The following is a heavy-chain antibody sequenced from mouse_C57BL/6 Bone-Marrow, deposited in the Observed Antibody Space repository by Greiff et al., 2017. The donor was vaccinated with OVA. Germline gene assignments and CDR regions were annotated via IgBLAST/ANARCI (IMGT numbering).Heavy chain of an antibody. Sequence: EVQGVESGGDLVKPGGSLKLSCAASGFTFSSYGMSWVRQTPDKRLEWVATISSGGSYTYYPDSVKVRFTISRDNAKNTLYLQMSSLKSEDTAMYYCARPSYDPSFAYWGQGTLVTVSA. CDR1: GFTFSSYG. V-gene: IGHV5-6*01. CDR2: ISSGGSYT. D-gene: IGHD2-3*01. CDR3: ARPSYDPSFAY. J-gene: IGHJ3*01.